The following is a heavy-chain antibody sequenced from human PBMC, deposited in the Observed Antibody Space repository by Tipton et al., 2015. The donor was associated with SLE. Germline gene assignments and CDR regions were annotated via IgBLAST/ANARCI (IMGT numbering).Heavy chain of an antibody. CDR3: ARVDSGSYYAFDI. V-gene: IGHV3-43D*03. CDR1: GFTFDDYA. Sequence: SLRLSCAASGFTFDDYAMHWVRQAPGKGLEWVSLISWDGGSTYYADSVKGRFTISRDNAKNSLYLQMNSLRAEDTAVYYCARVDSGSYYAFDIWGQGTMVTVSS. CDR2: ISWDGGST. D-gene: IGHD1-26*01. J-gene: IGHJ3*02.